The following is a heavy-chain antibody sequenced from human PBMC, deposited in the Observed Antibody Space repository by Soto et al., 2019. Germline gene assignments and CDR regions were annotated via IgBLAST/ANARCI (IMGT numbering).Heavy chain of an antibody. CDR2: ISYSGTA. CDR1: GGSVSSGPYH. Sequence: QVQLQESGPGLVKTSETLSLTCTVSGGSVSSGPYHWNWVRQPPGKGLEWIGHISYSGTANYNPSLRGRVTMATDTSMNQFPLRLTSVTAADTAVYYCMRSHGAYWGQGALVTVSP. CDR3: MRSHGAY. J-gene: IGHJ4*02. D-gene: IGHD2-8*01. V-gene: IGHV4-61*01.